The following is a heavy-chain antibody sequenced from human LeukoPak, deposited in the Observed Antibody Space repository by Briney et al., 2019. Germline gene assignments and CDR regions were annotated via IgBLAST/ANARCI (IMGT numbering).Heavy chain of an antibody. CDR1: GGSISRYH. D-gene: IGHD6-13*01. CDR3: ATHDGSSWFYVDY. Sequence: PSETLSLTCTVSGGSISRYHWSWVRQPPGQGLEWIGYIHHTGSTNFNPSLKSRVTMSVDTSENQFSLQLSSVTAADTALYYCATHDGSSWFYVDYWSQGTLVTVSS. CDR2: IHHTGST. V-gene: IGHV4-59*08. J-gene: IGHJ4*02.